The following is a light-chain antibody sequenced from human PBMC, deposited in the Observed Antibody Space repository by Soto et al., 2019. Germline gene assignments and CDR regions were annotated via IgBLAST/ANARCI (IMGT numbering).Light chain of an antibody. J-gene: IGLJ2*01. V-gene: IGLV2-23*02. CDR3: CSYAGSSTLV. Sequence: QSALTQPASVSGSPGQSITISCTGTSSYVGSYNLVSWYQQHPGKAPKLMIYEVSTRPSGVSNRLSGSKSGNTASLTISGLQAEDEADYYCCSYAGSSTLVFGGGTKVTVL. CDR1: SSYVGSYNL. CDR2: EVS.